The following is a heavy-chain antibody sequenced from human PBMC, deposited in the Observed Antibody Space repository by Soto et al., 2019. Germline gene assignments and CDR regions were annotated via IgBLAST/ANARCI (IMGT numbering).Heavy chain of an antibody. V-gene: IGHV4-30-2*01. Sequence: QLQLQESGSGLVKPSQTLSLTCAVSGGSISSGGYSWSWIRQPPGKGLEWIGYIYHSGSTYYNPSLKSRVTISVDRSKNQFSLKLSSVTAADTAVYYCARVFGVPILGWFDPWGQGTLVTVSS. CDR1: GGSISSGGYS. J-gene: IGHJ5*02. D-gene: IGHD3-3*01. CDR2: IYHSGST. CDR3: ARVFGVPILGWFDP.